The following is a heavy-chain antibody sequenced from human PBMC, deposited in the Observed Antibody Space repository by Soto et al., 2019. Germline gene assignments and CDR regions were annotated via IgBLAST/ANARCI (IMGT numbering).Heavy chain of an antibody. CDR2: ISGSGDRT. CDR3: ANWVERTMVYFDY. V-gene: IGHV3-23*01. D-gene: IGHD2-8*01. J-gene: IGHJ4*02. Sequence: HPGGSLRLSCAASGFIFSNYAMSWVRQAPGKGLEWVSAISGSGDRTYYADSVEGRFTISRDNSKSTLYLQMNSLRADDTAVYYCANWVERTMVYFDYWGLGTLATVSS. CDR1: GFIFSNYA.